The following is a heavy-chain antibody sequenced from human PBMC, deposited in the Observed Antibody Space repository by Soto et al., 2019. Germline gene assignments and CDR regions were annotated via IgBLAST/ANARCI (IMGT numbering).Heavy chain of an antibody. CDR2: INPSGGST. CDR3: ARDLGPIAVAGTLDY. Sequence: ASVKVSCKASGYTFTSYYMHWVRQATGQGLEWMGIINPSGGSTSYAQKFQGRVTMTRDTSTSTVYMELSSLRSEDTAVYYCARDLGPIAVAGTLDYWGQGTLVTVSS. CDR1: GYTFTSYY. D-gene: IGHD6-19*01. J-gene: IGHJ4*02. V-gene: IGHV1-46*01.